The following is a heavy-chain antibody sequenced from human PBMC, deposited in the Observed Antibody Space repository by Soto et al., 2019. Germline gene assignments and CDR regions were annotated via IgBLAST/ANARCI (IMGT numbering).Heavy chain of an antibody. Sequence: QVQLQQWGAGLLKPSETLSLTCAVYGGSFSGYYWSWIRQPPGKGLEWIGEINHSGYTSYNTSLKSRVTISLDTPNYPVSLKLTSVTAADTAVYYCARMDGGSIDYWGQGNLVTVSS. CDR1: GGSFSGYY. CDR3: ARMDGGSIDY. J-gene: IGHJ4*02. CDR2: INHSGYT. V-gene: IGHV4-34*01. D-gene: IGHD2-15*01.